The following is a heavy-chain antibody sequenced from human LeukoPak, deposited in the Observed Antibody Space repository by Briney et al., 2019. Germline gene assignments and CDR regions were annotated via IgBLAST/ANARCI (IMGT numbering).Heavy chain of an antibody. CDR3: ARGGRGYSYGDDAFDI. D-gene: IGHD5-18*01. CDR2: ISGSGGST. Sequence: GGSLRLSCAASGFTFSSYAMSWVRQAPGKGLEWVSAISGSGGSTYYADSVKGRFTISRDNSKNTLYLQMNSLRAEDTAVYYCARGGRGYSYGDDAFDIWGQGTMVTVSS. V-gene: IGHV3-23*01. CDR1: GFTFSSYA. J-gene: IGHJ3*02.